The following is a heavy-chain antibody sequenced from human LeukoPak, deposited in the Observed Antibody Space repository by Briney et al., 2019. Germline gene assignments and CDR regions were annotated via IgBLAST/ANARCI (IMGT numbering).Heavy chain of an antibody. CDR3: ARDYHYYDSSGYLHNSPFDY. CDR2: ISAYNGNT. Sequence: ASVKVSCKASGYTFTSYGISWVRQAPGQGLEWMGWISAYNGNTNYAQKLHGRVTMTTDTSTSTAYMELRSLRSDDTAVYYCARDYHYYDSSGYLHNSPFDYWGQGTLVTVSS. D-gene: IGHD3-22*01. J-gene: IGHJ4*02. V-gene: IGHV1-18*01. CDR1: GYTFTSYG.